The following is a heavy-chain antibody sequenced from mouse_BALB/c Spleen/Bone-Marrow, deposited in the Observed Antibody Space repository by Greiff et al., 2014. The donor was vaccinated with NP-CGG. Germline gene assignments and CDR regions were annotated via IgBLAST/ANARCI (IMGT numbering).Heavy chain of an antibody. CDR1: GYTFTSYW. Sequence: VNLVESGAELVKPGASVKLSCKASGYTFTSYWMHWVKQRPGQGLEWIGEINPSNGRTNYNEKFKSKATLTVDKSSSTAYMQLSSLTSEDSAVYYCARCYYGNYFDYWGQGTTLTASS. CDR2: INPSNGRT. V-gene: IGHV1S81*02. D-gene: IGHD2-1*01. J-gene: IGHJ2*01. CDR3: ARCYYGNYFDY.